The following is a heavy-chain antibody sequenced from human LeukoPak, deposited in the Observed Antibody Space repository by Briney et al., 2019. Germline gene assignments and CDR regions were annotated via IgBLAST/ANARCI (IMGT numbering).Heavy chain of an antibody. V-gene: IGHV1-46*01. Sequence: ASVKVSCKASGHTFTSYYMHWVRQAPGQGLEWMGIINPSGGSTSYAQKFQGRVTMTRDTSTSTVYMELSSLRSEDTAVYYCARDLNWNVRDYYYGMDVWGKGTTVTVSS. CDR2: INPSGGST. J-gene: IGHJ6*04. CDR3: ARDLNWNVRDYYYGMDV. D-gene: IGHD1-1*01. CDR1: GHTFTSYY.